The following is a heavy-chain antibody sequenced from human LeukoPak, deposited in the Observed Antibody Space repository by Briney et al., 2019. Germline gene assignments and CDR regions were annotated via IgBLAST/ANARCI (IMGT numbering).Heavy chain of an antibody. V-gene: IGHV4-31*03. CDR1: GASIHDTSLF. CDR2: IHSSGNT. J-gene: IGHJ5*02. CDR3: ARGPLSRGSFLSWFDT. Sequence: SETLSLTCTVSGASIHDTSLFWSRIRQYLGKGLQWIGYIHSSGNTYFNPSLQSRLNMSIDTSENHFSLKLNSLTAADTADYYCARGPLSRGSFLSWFDTWGQGTLVSVSS. D-gene: IGHD3-10*01.